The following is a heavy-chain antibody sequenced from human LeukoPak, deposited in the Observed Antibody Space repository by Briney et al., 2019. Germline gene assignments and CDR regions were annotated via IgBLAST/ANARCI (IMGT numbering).Heavy chain of an antibody. J-gene: IGHJ4*02. CDR1: GFTFSYHW. D-gene: IGHD6-25*01. Sequence: PGGSLRLSCAASGFTFSYHWMTWVRQAPGKGLEWVAVISYDGSNKYYADSVKGRFTISRDNAKNSLYLQMNSLRAEDTAVYYCARDPQRRSTTEFDYWGQGTLVTVSS. CDR3: ARDPQRRSTTEFDY. V-gene: IGHV3-30-3*01. CDR2: ISYDGSNK.